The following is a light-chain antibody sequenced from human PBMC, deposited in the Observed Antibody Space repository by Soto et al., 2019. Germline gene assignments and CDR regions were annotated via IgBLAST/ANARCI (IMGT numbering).Light chain of an antibody. CDR3: QHLDSYPFA. Sequence: DIRLTQSPAFLSASVGDRVTITCRASQVITNHLAWYQQKPGKAPRLLIYDASTLQSGVPSVFRGSESGTEFTLTIDSLQPEDFATYYCQHLDSYPFAFCPGTKVDVK. CDR2: DAS. CDR1: QVITNH. J-gene: IGKJ3*01. V-gene: IGKV1-9*01.